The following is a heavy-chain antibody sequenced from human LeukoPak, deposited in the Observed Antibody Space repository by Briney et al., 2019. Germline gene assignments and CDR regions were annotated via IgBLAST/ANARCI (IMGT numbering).Heavy chain of an antibody. V-gene: IGHV3-9*01. D-gene: IGHD4-17*01. J-gene: IGHJ4*02. CDR1: GFTFDDYA. Sequence: PGGSLRLSCAASGFTFDDYAMHWVRQAPGKGLEWVSGISWNSGSIGYADSVKGRFTISRDNAKNSLYLQMNSLRAEDTALYYCAKDSYALHYGDYYFDYWGQGTLVTVSS. CDR3: AKDSYALHYGDYYFDY. CDR2: ISWNSGSI.